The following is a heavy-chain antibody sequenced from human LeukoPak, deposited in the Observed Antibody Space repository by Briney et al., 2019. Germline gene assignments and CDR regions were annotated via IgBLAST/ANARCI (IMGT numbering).Heavy chain of an antibody. J-gene: IGHJ1*01. CDR2: ISRRSRHV. CDR3: VRDLMGSGSTTAYLHH. V-gene: IGHV3-21*01. Sequence: PGGSLRLSCAASVFTFSDYSMNWVRQAPGKGLEWVSSISRRSRHVYYAGSVKGRFTISRDNAKNSLYLQMNSLRAEDMAVYFCVRDLMGSGSTTAYLHHWGQGTLVTVSS. D-gene: IGHD1-1*01. CDR1: VFTFSDYS.